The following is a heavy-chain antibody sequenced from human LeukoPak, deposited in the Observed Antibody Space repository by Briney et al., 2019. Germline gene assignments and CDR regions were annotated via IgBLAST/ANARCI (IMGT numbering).Heavy chain of an antibody. D-gene: IGHD3-22*01. CDR3: ARADYDSSGYSIFDY. CDR2: IYYSGST. CDR1: GGSISSSNW. J-gene: IGHJ4*02. V-gene: IGHV4-4*02. Sequence: PSGTLSLTCAVSGGSISSSNWWSWVRQPPGKGLEWIGYIYYSGSTNYNPSLKSRVTISVDTSKNQFSLKLSSVTAADTAVYYCARADYDSSGYSIFDYWGQGTLVTVSS.